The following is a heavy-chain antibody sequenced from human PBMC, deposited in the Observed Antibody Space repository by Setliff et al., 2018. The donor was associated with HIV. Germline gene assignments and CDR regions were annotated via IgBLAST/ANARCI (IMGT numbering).Heavy chain of an antibody. CDR1: GGSVSRSEYY. J-gene: IGHJ4*02. CDR2: IYTSGST. V-gene: IGHV4-61*02. D-gene: IGHD6-13*01. Sequence: PSETLSLTCTVSGGSVSRSEYYWSWIRQPAGKGLEWIGRIYTSGSTKYNPSLDSRVTISVDTSKNQFSLNLRSVTAADTAVYYCAREPAAGAYYFDYWGQGTLVTVSS. CDR3: AREPAAGAYYFDY.